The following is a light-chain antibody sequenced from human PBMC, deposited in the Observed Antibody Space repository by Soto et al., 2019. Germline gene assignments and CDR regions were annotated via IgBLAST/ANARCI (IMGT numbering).Light chain of an antibody. Sequence: PGERVPLSGSSIQSVSSSYLTWYQQKPGQAPRLLIYGASTRATSIPARFSGSGSGTDLTLTISRLEPEDFAVYYCQQYGSSPPRTFGQGTKVDI. CDR3: QQYGSSPPRT. J-gene: IGKJ1*01. CDR1: QSVSSSY. CDR2: GAS. V-gene: IGKV3-20*01.